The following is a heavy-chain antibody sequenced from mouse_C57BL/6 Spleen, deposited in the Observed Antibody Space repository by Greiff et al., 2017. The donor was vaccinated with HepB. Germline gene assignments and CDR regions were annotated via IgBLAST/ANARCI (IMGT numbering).Heavy chain of an antibody. CDR2: ISSGGSYT. Sequence: EVQGVESGGDLVKPGGSLKLSCAASGFTFSSYGMSWVRQTPDKRLEWVATISSGGSYTYYPDSVKGRFTISRDNAKNTLYLQMSSLKSEDTAMYYCARQLTGTWYFDVWGTGTTVTVSS. D-gene: IGHD4-1*01. V-gene: IGHV5-6*01. J-gene: IGHJ1*03. CDR3: ARQLTGTWYFDV. CDR1: GFTFSSYG.